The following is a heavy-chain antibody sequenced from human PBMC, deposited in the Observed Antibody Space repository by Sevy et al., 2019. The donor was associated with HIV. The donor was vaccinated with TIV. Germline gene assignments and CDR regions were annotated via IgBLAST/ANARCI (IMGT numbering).Heavy chain of an antibody. Sequence: ASVKVSCKASGYTFTSYGISWVRQAPGQGLEWMGWISAYNGNTNYAQKLQGRVTMTTDTSTSTAYMELRSLRSDDTAGYYCARHNGRAYDSSGYYYSYWGQGTLVTVSS. D-gene: IGHD3-22*01. CDR1: GYTFTSYG. J-gene: IGHJ4*02. CDR3: ARHNGRAYDSSGYYYSY. CDR2: ISAYNGNT. V-gene: IGHV1-18*01.